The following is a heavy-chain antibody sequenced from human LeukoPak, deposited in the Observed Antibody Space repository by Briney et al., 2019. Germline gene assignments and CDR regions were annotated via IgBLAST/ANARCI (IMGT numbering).Heavy chain of an antibody. CDR3: ARDSGSSSRDLDY. J-gene: IGHJ4*02. V-gene: IGHV3-48*01. CDR2: ISSSSSTI. Sequence: GGSLRLSCAASGFTFSSYSMNWVRQAPGKGLEWVSYISSSSSTIYYADSVKGRFTISRDNAKNSLYLQMNSLRAEDTAVYYCARDSGSSSRDLDYWGQGTLVTVSS. D-gene: IGHD6-13*01. CDR1: GFTFSSYS.